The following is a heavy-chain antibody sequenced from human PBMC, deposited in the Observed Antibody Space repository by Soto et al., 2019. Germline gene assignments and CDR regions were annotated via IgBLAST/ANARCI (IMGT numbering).Heavy chain of an antibody. V-gene: IGHV3-23*01. CDR3: AKKRSGSVSMGCFDY. CDR1: EFSFGSHA. Sequence: GGSLRLSCAALEFSFGSHAMNWARQAPGKGLEWVSATSGDPTDIYYADSVKGRVTISRDSSTNTLFLKMSSLRTEDTAVYYCAKKRSGSVSMGCFDYWGRGTLVTVSS. J-gene: IGHJ4*02. D-gene: IGHD6-19*01. CDR2: TSGDPTDI.